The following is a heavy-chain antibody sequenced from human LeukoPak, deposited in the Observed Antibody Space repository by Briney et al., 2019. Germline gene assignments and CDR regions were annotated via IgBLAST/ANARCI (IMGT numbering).Heavy chain of an antibody. V-gene: IGHV4-59*12. J-gene: IGHJ4*02. CDR3: ARGPTTVVTPVEYYFDY. D-gene: IGHD4-23*01. Sequence: SETLSLTCTVSGGSISSYYWSWIRQPPGKGLEWIGYIYYSGTTNYNPSLKSRVTISVDTSKNQFSLKLSSVTAADTAVYYCARGPTTVVTPVEYYFDYWGQGTLVTASS. CDR2: IYYSGTT. CDR1: GGSISSYY.